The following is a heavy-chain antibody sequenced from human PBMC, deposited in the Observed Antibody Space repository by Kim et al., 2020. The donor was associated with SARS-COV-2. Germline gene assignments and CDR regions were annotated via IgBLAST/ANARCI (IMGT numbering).Heavy chain of an antibody. V-gene: IGHV3-33*01. Sequence: GGSLRLSCAASGFTFSSYGMHWVRQAPGKGLEWVAVIWYDGSNKYYADSVKGRFTISRDNSKNTLYLQMNSLRAEDTAVYYCARAQGYSTRGVLVGLFDYWGQRTLVTVSS. CDR2: IWYDGSNK. J-gene: IGHJ4*02. D-gene: IGHD6-13*01. CDR3: ARAQGYSTRGVLVGLFDY. CDR1: GFTFSSYG.